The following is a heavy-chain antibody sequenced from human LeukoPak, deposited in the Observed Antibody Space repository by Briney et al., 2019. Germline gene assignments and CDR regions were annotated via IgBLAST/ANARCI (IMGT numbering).Heavy chain of an antibody. CDR2: IYPGDSDT. J-gene: IGHJ4*02. Sequence: GESLKISCEGSGYTFTNYWIGWVRQMPGKGLEWMGVIYPGDSDTRYSPSFQGQVTISADKSISTAYLQWSSLKASDTAMYYCARYIGTTGGYFDYWGQGTLVTVSS. CDR3: ARYIGTTGGYFDY. V-gene: IGHV5-51*01. CDR1: GYTFTNYW. D-gene: IGHD1-1*01.